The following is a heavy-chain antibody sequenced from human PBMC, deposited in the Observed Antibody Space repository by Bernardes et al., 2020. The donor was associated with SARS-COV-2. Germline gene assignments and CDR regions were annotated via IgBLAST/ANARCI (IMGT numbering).Heavy chain of an antibody. D-gene: IGHD4-4*01. CDR2: IGTYNENT. Sequence: ASAKASCKASGYTFTSDAINWVRQAPGQGPEWMGWIGTYNENTNEEHKFQGRVTMTTDTSTRTAYMELRRLRSDDTAVYYCAREGPPYDYSNYIGFDIWGQGTMVTVPS. CDR1: GYTFTSDA. V-gene: IGHV1-18*04. CDR3: AREGPPYDYSNYIGFDI. J-gene: IGHJ3*02.